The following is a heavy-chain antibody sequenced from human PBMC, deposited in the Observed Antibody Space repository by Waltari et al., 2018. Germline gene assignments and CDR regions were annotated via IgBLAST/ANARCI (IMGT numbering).Heavy chain of an antibody. Sequence: QVQLQQWGAGLLKPSETLSLTCAVYGGSFSGYYWSWIRQPPGKGLEWIGEINDRGSTNYNPYLKSRVTISVDTSKNQFSLRLSSVAAADTAVYYCARGEWLRSDDMDVWGKGTTVTVSS. CDR2: INDRGST. CDR3: ARGEWLRSDDMDV. D-gene: IGHD5-12*01. J-gene: IGHJ6*03. V-gene: IGHV4-34*01. CDR1: GGSFSGYY.